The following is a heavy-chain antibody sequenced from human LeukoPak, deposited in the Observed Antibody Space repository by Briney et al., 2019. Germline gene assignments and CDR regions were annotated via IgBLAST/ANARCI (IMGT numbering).Heavy chain of an antibody. Sequence: RSGGSLRLSCAASGFTFSSYAMSWVRQAPGKGLEWVSGISGSGDNTYYADSVKGRFTISRDNSKNTLYVQVNSLGTEDTAAYYCAKGSYYDSSGSFYFDYWAREPWSPSPQ. V-gene: IGHV3-23*01. CDR3: AKGSYYDSSGSFYFDY. CDR2: ISGSGDNT. CDR1: GFTFSSYA. J-gene: IGHJ4*02. D-gene: IGHD3-22*01.